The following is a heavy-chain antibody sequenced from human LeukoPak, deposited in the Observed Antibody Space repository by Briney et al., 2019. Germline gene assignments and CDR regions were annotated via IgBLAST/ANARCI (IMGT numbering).Heavy chain of an antibody. D-gene: IGHD5-18*01. CDR3: ARGGRYGPRGYYYMDV. J-gene: IGHJ6*03. V-gene: IGHV1-2*02. Sequence: ASVKVSCKASGYTFTSYGISWVRQSPGQGLEWMGWINPNSGGTNYAQKFQGRVTMTRDTSISTAYMELSRLRSDDTAVYYCARGGRYGPRGYYYMDVWGKGTTVTVSS. CDR1: GYTFTSYG. CDR2: INPNSGGT.